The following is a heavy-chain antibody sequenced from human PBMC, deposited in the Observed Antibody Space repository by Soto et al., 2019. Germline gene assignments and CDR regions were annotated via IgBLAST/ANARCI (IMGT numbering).Heavy chain of an antibody. CDR2: ISGSGGST. Sequence: GGSLRLSCAASGFTFSSYAMSWVRQAPGKGLEWVSAISGSGGSTYYADSVKGRFTISRDNSKNTLYLQMNSLRAEGTAVYYCAKHWGYSYGLYYFDYWGQGTLVTVSS. V-gene: IGHV3-23*01. CDR3: AKHWGYSYGLYYFDY. J-gene: IGHJ4*02. D-gene: IGHD5-18*01. CDR1: GFTFSSYA.